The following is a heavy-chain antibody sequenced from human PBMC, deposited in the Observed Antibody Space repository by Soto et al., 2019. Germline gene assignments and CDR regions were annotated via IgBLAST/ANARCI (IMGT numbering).Heavy chain of an antibody. CDR3: ARDRPPLTFDY. CDR1: GFTFSSYE. CDR2: ISSSGSTI. J-gene: IGHJ4*02. D-gene: IGHD7-27*01. V-gene: IGHV3-48*03. Sequence: GGSLRFSCAASGFTFSSYEMNWVRQAPGKGLEWVSYISSSGSTIYYADSVKGRFTISRDNAKNSLYLQMNSLRAEDTAVYYCARDRPPLTFDYWGQGTLVTVSS.